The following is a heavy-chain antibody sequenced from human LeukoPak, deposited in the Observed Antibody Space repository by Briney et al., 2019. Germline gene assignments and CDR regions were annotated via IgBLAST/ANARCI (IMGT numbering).Heavy chain of an antibody. CDR3: ARGRYYFDY. J-gene: IGHJ4*02. V-gene: IGHV4-39*07. CDR1: GGSISSSSYY. CDR2: IYYSGST. Sequence: SETLSLTCTVSGGSISSSSYYWGWIRQPPGKGLEWIGSIYYSGSTHYNPALKSRVTISVDTSKNQFSLKRSSVTAADTAVYYCARGRYYFDYWGQGTLVTVSS.